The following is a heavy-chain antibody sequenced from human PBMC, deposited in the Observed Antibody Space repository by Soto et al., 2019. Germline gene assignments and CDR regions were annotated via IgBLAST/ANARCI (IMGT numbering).Heavy chain of an antibody. J-gene: IGHJ4*02. Sequence: DSVKVSCKTSGYTFSASFKHWVRQAPGQGLKWMGWVNPNTGGTNYAQKIQDWVTMTTDTSISTAYMELSSLKSDDTAVYYCASVLFFIHFGVVPKIYFVYLGPGILVSVSS. D-gene: IGHD3-3*01. V-gene: IGHV1-2*04. CDR1: GYTFSASF. CDR3: ASVLFFIHFGVVPKIYFVY. CDR2: VNPNTGGT.